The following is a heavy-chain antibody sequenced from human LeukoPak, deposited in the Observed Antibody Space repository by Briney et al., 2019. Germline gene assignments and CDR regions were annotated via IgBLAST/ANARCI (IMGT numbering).Heavy chain of an antibody. CDR2: INHSGST. J-gene: IGHJ4*02. D-gene: IGHD3-22*01. Sequence: SETLSLTCAVYGGSFSGYYWSWIRQPPGKGLEWIGEINHSGSTNYNPSLKSRVTISVDTSKNQFSLKLSSVTAADTAVYYCARDHYYDSSGYYPYYFDYWGQGTLVTVSS. CDR1: GGSFSGYY. CDR3: ARDHYYDSSGYYPYYFDY. V-gene: IGHV4-34*01.